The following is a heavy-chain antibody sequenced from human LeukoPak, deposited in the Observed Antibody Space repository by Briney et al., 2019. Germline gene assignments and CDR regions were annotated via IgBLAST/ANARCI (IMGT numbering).Heavy chain of an antibody. V-gene: IGHV4-4*07. CDR1: GGSISSYY. D-gene: IGHD3-22*01. CDR2: IYTSGST. J-gene: IGHJ1*01. CDR3: ARDSYYDSSGYYYQPFQH. Sequence: SETLSLTCTVSGGSISSYYWSWIRQPAGKGLEWIGRIYTSGSTNYNPSLKSRVTMSVDTSKNQFSLKLSSVTAADPAVYYCARDSYYDSSGYYYQPFQHWGQGTLVTVSS.